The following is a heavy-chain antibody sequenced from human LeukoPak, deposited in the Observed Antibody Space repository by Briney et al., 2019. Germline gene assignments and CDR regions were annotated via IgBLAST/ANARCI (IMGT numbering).Heavy chain of an antibody. V-gene: IGHV4-34*01. J-gene: IGHJ5*02. CDR1: GGSFSGYY. Sequence: SETLSLTCAVYGGSFSGYYWSWIRQPPGKGLEWIGEINHSGSTNYNPSLKSRVTISVDTSKNQFSLKLSTVTAADTAVYYCARGPLNYDSSGYAFDPWGQGTLVTVSS. CDR2: INHSGST. D-gene: IGHD3-22*01. CDR3: ARGPLNYDSSGYAFDP.